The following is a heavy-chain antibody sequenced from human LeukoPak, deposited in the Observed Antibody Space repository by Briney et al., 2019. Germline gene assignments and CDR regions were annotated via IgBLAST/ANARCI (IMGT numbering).Heavy chain of an antibody. V-gene: IGHV4-39*07. CDR2: INHSGST. CDR1: SGSISTSNYY. J-gene: IGHJ4*02. D-gene: IGHD5-18*01. Sequence: SETLSLTCTVSSGSISTSNYYWSWIRQPPGKGLEWIGEINHSGSTNYNPSLKSRVTISVDTSKNQFSLKLSSVTAADTAVYYCARRDTAMGRPFDYWGQGTLVTVSS. CDR3: ARRDTAMGRPFDY.